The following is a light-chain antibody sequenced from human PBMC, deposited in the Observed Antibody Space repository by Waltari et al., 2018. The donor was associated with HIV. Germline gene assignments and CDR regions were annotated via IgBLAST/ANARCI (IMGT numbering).Light chain of an antibody. CDR1: QSISNW. CDR2: KAS. J-gene: IGKJ1*01. Sequence: DIQMTQSPSTLSASVGDRVTITCRASQSISNWLAWYQQKPGRAPKLLIFKASNLESGVPSRFSGSASGTEFTLTISTLQPDDFATYYCQHYNLYSPWTFGQGTKVES. CDR3: QHYNLYSPWT. V-gene: IGKV1-5*03.